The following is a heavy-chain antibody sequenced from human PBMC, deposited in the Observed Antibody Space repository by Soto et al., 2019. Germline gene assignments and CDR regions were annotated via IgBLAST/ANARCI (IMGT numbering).Heavy chain of an antibody. Sequence: QVQLVQSGAEVKKPGSSVKVSCKASGGTFSSYTISWVRQAPGQGLEWMGRIIPILGIANYAQKFQGRVTITADKATSTAYMELSSLRSEDTAVYYCASALGTAMVLAAGYWGQGTLVTVSS. V-gene: IGHV1-69*02. CDR2: IIPILGIA. J-gene: IGHJ4*02. D-gene: IGHD5-18*01. CDR1: GGTFSSYT. CDR3: ASALGTAMVLAAGY.